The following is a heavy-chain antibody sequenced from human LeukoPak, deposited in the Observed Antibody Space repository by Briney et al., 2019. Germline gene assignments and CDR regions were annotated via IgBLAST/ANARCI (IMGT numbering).Heavy chain of an antibody. Sequence: PGGSLRLSCSASGFTFSSYAIHWVRQAPGKGLEYVSAISSNGGSTYYADSVKGRFTISRDNSKNTLYLQMSSLRAEDTAVYYCVKDGVWSSAAPTGWFDPWGQGTLVTVSS. V-gene: IGHV3-64D*09. CDR1: GFTFSSYA. J-gene: IGHJ5*02. CDR2: ISSNGGST. D-gene: IGHD3-3*01. CDR3: VKDGVWSSAAPTGWFDP.